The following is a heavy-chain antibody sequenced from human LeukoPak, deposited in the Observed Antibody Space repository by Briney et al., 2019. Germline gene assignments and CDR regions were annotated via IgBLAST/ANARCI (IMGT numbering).Heavy chain of an antibody. V-gene: IGHV3-64D*06. Sequence: PGGSLRLSCSASGFTFSSYAMHWVRRAPGKGLEYVSAISSNGGSTYYADSVKGRFTISRDNSRNTLYLQMSSLRAEDTAVYYCVKDRNSRIAAAKQNWFDPWGQGPLVTVSS. J-gene: IGHJ5*02. CDR3: VKDRNSRIAAAKQNWFDP. CDR2: ISSNGGST. CDR1: GFTFSSYA. D-gene: IGHD6-13*01.